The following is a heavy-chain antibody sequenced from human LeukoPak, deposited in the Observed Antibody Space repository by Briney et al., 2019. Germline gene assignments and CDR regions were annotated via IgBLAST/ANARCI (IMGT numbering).Heavy chain of an antibody. V-gene: IGHV4-38-2*02. J-gene: IGHJ4*02. CDR3: ARETAYNYGQNPLFDL. CDR1: QYSIGAGFY. CDR2: IHNSGGI. Sequence: SETLSLTCSVSQYSIGAGFYWGWIRQPPGKGLEWIASIHNSGGINYNPSLQRRVTLAMDASRNQFSLKLTSVTAADTAVYYCARETAYNYGQNPLFDLWGQGTLVTVSS. D-gene: IGHD5-18*01.